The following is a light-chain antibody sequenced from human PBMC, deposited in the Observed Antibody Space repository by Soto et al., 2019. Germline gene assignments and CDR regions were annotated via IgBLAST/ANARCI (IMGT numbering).Light chain of an antibody. CDR2: DAS. V-gene: IGKV1-13*02. CDR3: QQFTTFPVT. Sequence: AIQLTQSPSSLSASVGDRVTIPCRPSQGIASALAWYQQRPGKPPSLLIYDASTSESGVPSRFSGSGSETDFTLTISSLQPEDFGTYYCQQFTTFPVTFGGGTRVEIK. CDR1: QGIASA. J-gene: IGKJ4*01.